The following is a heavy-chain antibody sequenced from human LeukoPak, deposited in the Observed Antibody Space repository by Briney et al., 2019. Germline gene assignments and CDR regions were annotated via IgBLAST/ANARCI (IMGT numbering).Heavy chain of an antibody. J-gene: IGHJ5*02. D-gene: IGHD1-26*01. CDR3: ARDRKAGGVGEFDP. Sequence: GGSLRLSCAASGFTFSSYAMYWVRQVPGKGLEWVAAVSDDGSNKYYLDSVKGRFTISRDNSKNTLSLQMSSLKAEDTSIYYCARDRKAGGVGEFDPWGQGTLVTVSS. V-gene: IGHV3-30*04. CDR1: GFTFSSYA. CDR2: VSDDGSNK.